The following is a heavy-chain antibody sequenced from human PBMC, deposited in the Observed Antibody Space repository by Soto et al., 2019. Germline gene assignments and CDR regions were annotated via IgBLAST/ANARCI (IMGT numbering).Heavy chain of an antibody. CDR2: IYWHDDK. J-gene: IGHJ6*02. CDR1: AFSLSTGGVG. CDR3: IQSRCGGDCLQSYASYCYYGMDV. Sequence: QITLKESGPTLVKPTQTLTLTCTFSAFSLSTGGVGVGWIRQPPGKALEWLALIYWHDDKRYSPSLRSRLTITKDTSKNQVVLTMTNMDPVDTATYYCIQSRCGGDCLQSYASYCYYGMDVWGQGTTVTVSS. V-gene: IGHV2-5*01. D-gene: IGHD2-21*02.